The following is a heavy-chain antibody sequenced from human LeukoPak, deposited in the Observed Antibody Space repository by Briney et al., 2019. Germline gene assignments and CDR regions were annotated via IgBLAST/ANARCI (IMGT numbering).Heavy chain of an antibody. CDR1: GINFRGYW. V-gene: IGHV3-7*01. CDR2: MKQDGSEK. D-gene: IGHD5-12*01. J-gene: IGHJ4*02. Sequence: AGGSLRLSCAVSGINFRGYWMAWVRQAPGKGLEWVANMKQDGSEKYYVDSVKGRFTISRDSAKNSLYLEMNSLRVEDTAVYYCARDLGHTGYDLYDYWGQGTLVTVSS. CDR3: ARDLGHTGYDLYDY.